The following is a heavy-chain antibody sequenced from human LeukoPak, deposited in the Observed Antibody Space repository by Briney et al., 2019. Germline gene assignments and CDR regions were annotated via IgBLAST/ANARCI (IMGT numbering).Heavy chain of an antibody. V-gene: IGHV3-11*01. CDR3: AKAQKAMVPPLFDS. D-gene: IGHD5-18*01. CDR2: ISSRGDTT. J-gene: IGHJ4*02. Sequence: WGSLRLSCAASGFTFSDYYVTWIRQAPGKGLEWVSYISSRGDTTYYADSVKGRFTISRDNSKNTLYLQMNSLRAEDTAVYYCAKAQKAMVPPLFDSWGQGTLVPVSS. CDR1: GFTFSDYY.